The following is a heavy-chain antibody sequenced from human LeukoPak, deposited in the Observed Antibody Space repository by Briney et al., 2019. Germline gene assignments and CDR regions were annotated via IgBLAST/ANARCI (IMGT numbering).Heavy chain of an antibody. Sequence: ASVKVSCKASGYTFTSYDINWVRQATGQGLEWMGWMNPNSGNTAYAQKLQGRVTMTTDTSTSTAYMELRSLRSDDTAVYYCARGGRWGWDWFDPWGQGTLVTVSS. CDR1: GYTFTSYD. D-gene: IGHD3-16*01. CDR2: MNPNSGNT. CDR3: ARGGRWGWDWFDP. V-gene: IGHV1-8*01. J-gene: IGHJ5*02.